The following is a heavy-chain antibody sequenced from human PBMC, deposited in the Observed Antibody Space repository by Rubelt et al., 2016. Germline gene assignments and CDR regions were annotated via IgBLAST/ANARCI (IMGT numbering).Heavy chain of an antibody. D-gene: IGHD6-6*01. Sequence: QVQLQQWGAGLLKPSETLSLTCAVYGGSFSGYYWSWIRQPPGKGLEWIGEINHSGSTNYNPSLKSRVTISVDTSNHPFSLKLSSVTAADTAVYYCASYIPYSSSSFGGMDVWGQGTTVTVSS. CDR1: GGSFSGYY. V-gene: IGHV4-34*01. J-gene: IGHJ6*02. CDR3: ASYIPYSSSSFGGMDV. CDR2: INHSGST.